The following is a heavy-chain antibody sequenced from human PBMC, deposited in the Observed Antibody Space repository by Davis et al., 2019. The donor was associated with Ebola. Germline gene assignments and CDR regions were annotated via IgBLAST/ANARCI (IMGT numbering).Heavy chain of an antibody. Sequence: SETLSLTCAVSGGSISNYYWIWIRQPPRKGLEWIGNVFYSGSTNYNPSLKSRVTISLDTSKNQFSLKLASVTAADTAVYFCARATQGRYYYYYMDVWGQGTLVTVSS. CDR3: ARATQGRYYYYYMDV. D-gene: IGHD1-1*01. CDR2: VFYSGST. CDR1: GGSISNYY. J-gene: IGHJ6*03. V-gene: IGHV4-59*08.